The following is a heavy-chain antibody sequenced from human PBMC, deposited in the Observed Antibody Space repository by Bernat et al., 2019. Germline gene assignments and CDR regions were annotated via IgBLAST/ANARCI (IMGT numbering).Heavy chain of an antibody. CDR3: AKDLYDYWSGFDNWFDP. J-gene: IGHJ5*02. Sequence: VQLVESGGGLVQPGGSLRLSCAASGFTFSSYGMHWVRQAPGKGLEWVAVISYDGSNKYYADSVKGRFTISRDNSKNTLYLQMNSLRAEDTAVYYCAKDLYDYWSGFDNWFDPWGQGTLVTVSS. CDR2: ISYDGSNK. D-gene: IGHD3-3*01. V-gene: IGHV3-30*18. CDR1: GFTFSSYG.